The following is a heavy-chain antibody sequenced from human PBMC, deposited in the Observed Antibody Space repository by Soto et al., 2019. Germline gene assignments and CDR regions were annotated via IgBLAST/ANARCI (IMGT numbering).Heavy chain of an antibody. CDR2: IYYSGST. CDR1: GGSISSGDYY. CDR3: ARAEVTIFGVAPGVSNNWFDP. Sequence: SETLSLTCTVSGGSISSGDYYWSWIRQPPGKGLEWIGYIYYSGSTYYNPSLKSRVTISVDTSKNQFSLKLSSVTAADTAVYYCARAEVTIFGVAPGVSNNWFDPWGQGTLVTVS. V-gene: IGHV4-30-4*01. J-gene: IGHJ5*02. D-gene: IGHD3-3*01.